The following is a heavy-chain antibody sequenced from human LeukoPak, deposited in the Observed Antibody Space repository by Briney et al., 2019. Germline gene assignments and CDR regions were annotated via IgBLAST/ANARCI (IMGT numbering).Heavy chain of an antibody. CDR3: AKAPGTAVAGPFDY. CDR2: IRGSGDST. D-gene: IGHD6-19*01. V-gene: IGHV3-23*01. J-gene: IGHJ4*02. CDR1: GLTFSGYA. Sequence: GGSLRLSCAASGLTFSGYAWTWIRQAPGKGLEWLSVIRGSGDSTYNADSVKGRFTISRDNSKNALYLQMNSLRAEDTAVYYCAKAPGTAVAGPFDYWGQGTLVTVSS.